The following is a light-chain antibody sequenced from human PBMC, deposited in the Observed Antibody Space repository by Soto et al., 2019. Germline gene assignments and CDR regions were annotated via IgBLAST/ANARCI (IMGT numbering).Light chain of an antibody. Sequence: EVVLTQSPATLSLSPGERATLSCRASQSVSNSLAWYQQRPGQAPRLLIYEASKRATGIPASFSGSGSGTDFTHTISSLESEDFAVYYCQQRSTWPWTFGQGTNLEI. V-gene: IGKV3-11*01. J-gene: IGKJ2*02. CDR3: QQRSTWPWT. CDR2: EAS. CDR1: QSVSNS.